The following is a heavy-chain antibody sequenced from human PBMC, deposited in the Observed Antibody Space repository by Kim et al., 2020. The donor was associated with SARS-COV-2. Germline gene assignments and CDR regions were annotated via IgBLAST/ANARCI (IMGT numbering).Heavy chain of an antibody. Sequence: LKSRVTISVDTSKNQFSLKLSSVTAADTAVYYCARHDYYDSSGYFFGMDVWGQGTTVTVSS. J-gene: IGHJ6*02. V-gene: IGHV4-39*01. CDR3: ARHDYYDSSGYFFGMDV. D-gene: IGHD3-22*01.